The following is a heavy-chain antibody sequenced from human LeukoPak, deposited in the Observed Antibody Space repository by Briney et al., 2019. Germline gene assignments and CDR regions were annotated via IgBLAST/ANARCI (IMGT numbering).Heavy chain of an antibody. CDR3: ARIVASTSGYHTTEAFDI. Sequence: QTLSLTCTVSGGSLSSGDYYCSWIRQPPGEALEWLARIDWDDDKFYSTSLKTRLTTSKDTSKNQVVLTVTNIDPIDTGTYYCARIVASTSGYHTTEAFDIWGQGTKVTVSS. CDR1: GGSLSSGDYY. J-gene: IGHJ3*02. D-gene: IGHD3-22*01. V-gene: IGHV2-70*16. CDR2: IDWDDDK.